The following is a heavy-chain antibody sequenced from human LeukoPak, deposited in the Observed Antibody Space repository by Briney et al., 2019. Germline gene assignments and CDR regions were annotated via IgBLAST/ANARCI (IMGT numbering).Heavy chain of an antibody. CDR3: ARSYGSGSFDY. V-gene: IGHV4-34*01. CDR2: INHSGST. D-gene: IGHD3-10*01. Sequence: SETLSLTCAVYGGSFSGYYWSWIRQPSGKGLEWIGEINHSGSTNYNPSLKSRVTISVDTSKNQFSLKLSSVTAADTAVYYCARSYGSGSFDYWGQGTLVTVSS. CDR1: GGSFSGYY. J-gene: IGHJ4*02.